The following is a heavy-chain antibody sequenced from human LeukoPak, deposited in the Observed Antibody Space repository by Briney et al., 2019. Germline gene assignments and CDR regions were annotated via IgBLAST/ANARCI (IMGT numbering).Heavy chain of an antibody. J-gene: IGHJ4*02. CDR3: AKNPLVSGTIYFDS. Sequence: GGTLRLSCAASGFIFSSSGMSWVRQAPGKGLEWVSTISDNGGSTYYPDSVKGRFTISRDNSKSTLYLEMNSLRAEDTAIYYCAKNPLVSGTIYFDSWGQGTLLTVSS. CDR2: ISDNGGST. CDR1: GFIFSSSG. V-gene: IGHV3-23*01. D-gene: IGHD6-19*01.